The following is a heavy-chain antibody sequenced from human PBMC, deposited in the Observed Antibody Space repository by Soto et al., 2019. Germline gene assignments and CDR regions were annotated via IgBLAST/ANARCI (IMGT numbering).Heavy chain of an antibody. D-gene: IGHD3-10*01. V-gene: IGHV3-74*01. J-gene: IGHJ4*02. Sequence: EVQLVESGGGLVQPGGSLRLSCAASGFTFSSYWMHWVRQVPGKGLLWVSRIDEYGSTINYADSVKGRFTISRDNAKNTLYLEMNSLRAEDTALYYCTREIGGKGAYWGQGILVTVSS. CDR3: TREIGGKGAY. CDR1: GFTFSSYW. CDR2: IDEYGSTI.